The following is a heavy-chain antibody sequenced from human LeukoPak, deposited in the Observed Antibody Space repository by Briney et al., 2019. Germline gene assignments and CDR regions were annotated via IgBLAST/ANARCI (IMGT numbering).Heavy chain of an antibody. V-gene: IGHV3-21*01. CDR1: GFTFSSYS. Sequence: GGSLRLSCAASGFTFSSYSMNWVRQAPGKGLEWVSSISCSSSYIYYADSVKGRFTISRDNAKNSLYLQMNSLRAEDTAVYYCAKVLGYCSSTSCSSWYFDYWGQGTLVTVSS. D-gene: IGHD2-2*01. CDR2: ISCSSSYI. J-gene: IGHJ4*02. CDR3: AKVLGYCSSTSCSSWYFDY.